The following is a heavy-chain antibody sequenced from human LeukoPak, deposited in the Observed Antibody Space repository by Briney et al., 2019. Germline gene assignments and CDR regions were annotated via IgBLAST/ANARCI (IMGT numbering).Heavy chain of an antibody. CDR1: GFTFSSYS. D-gene: IGHD3-10*01. J-gene: IGHJ3*02. CDR2: ISSSSSYI. CDR3: ASHSLWFGEFDAFDI. Sequence: PGGSLRLSCAASGFTFSSYSMNWVRQAPGKGLEWVSSISSSSSYIYYADSVKGRFTISRDNAKNSLYLQMNSLRAEDTAVYYCASHSLWFGEFDAFDIWGQGTMVTVSS. V-gene: IGHV3-21*01.